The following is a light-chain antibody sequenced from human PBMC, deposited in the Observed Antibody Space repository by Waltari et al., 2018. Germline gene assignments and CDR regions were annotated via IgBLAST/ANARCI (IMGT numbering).Light chain of an antibody. CDR2: WAS. V-gene: IGKV4-1*01. CDR3: QQYFSSPPWT. J-gene: IGKJ1*01. CDR1: PSLFYSSNNENY. Sequence: DIVLTQSPDSLAVSLGESATINFKSSPSLFYSSNNENYLAWYQQKPGQPPRMLIYWASNRESGVPDRFSGSGSGTDFTLTISGLQAEDVAVYYCQQYFSSPPWTFGQGTKVEIK.